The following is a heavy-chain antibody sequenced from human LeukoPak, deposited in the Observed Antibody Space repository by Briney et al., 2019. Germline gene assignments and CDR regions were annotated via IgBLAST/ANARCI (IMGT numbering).Heavy chain of an antibody. J-gene: IGHJ6*03. CDR3: AKNKRVWFGEPDVMDV. CDR2: IRYDGSNK. V-gene: IGHV3-30*02. D-gene: IGHD3-10*01. Sequence: GGSLRLSCAASGFTISSYGMHWVRQAPGKGLEWVAFIRYDGSNKYYADSVKGRFTISRDNSKNTLYLQMNSLRAEDTAVYYCAKNKRVWFGEPDVMDVWGKGTTVTISS. CDR1: GFTISSYG.